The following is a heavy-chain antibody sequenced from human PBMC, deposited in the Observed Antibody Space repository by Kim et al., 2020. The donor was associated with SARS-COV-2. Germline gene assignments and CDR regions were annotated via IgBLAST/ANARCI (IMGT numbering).Heavy chain of an antibody. Sequence: SETLSLTCTVSGGSISSSSYYWGWIRQPPGKGLEWIGSIYYSGSTYYNPSLKSRVTISVDTSKNQFSLKLSSVTAADTAVYYCARPSTMVNAFDIWGQGTMVTVSS. V-gene: IGHV4-39*01. CDR1: GGSISSSSYY. CDR2: IYYSGST. CDR3: ARPSTMVNAFDI. D-gene: IGHD3-10*01. J-gene: IGHJ3*02.